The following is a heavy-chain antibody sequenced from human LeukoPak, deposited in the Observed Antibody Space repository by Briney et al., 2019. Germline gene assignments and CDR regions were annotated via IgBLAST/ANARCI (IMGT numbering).Heavy chain of an antibody. CDR2: IYYSGST. CDR1: RFTFSDYR. D-gene: IGHD2-2*01. Sequence: GSLRLSCVASRFTFSDYRMNWVRQAPGKGLEWIGYIYYSGSTNYNPSLKSRVTISVDTSKNQFSLKLSSVTAADTAVYYCARGPTFYCSSTSCSLGWFDPWGQGTLVTVSS. V-gene: IGHV4-59*01. J-gene: IGHJ5*02. CDR3: ARGPTFYCSSTSCSLGWFDP.